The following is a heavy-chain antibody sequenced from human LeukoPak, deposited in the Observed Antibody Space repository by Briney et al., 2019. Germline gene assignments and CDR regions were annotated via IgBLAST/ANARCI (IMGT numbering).Heavy chain of an antibody. V-gene: IGHV4-59*02. CDR2: IYYSGNT. J-gene: IGHJ4*02. Sequence: RTSETLSLTCAVSGVSVRNYYWTWFRQSPGKGLEWIAYIYYSGNTKYNPSLKSRVTIFVDTSTNQFSLEMNSVTAADTAVYYCARAKGDYWGPGTQVTVSS. CDR1: GVSVRNYY. CDR3: ARAKGDY.